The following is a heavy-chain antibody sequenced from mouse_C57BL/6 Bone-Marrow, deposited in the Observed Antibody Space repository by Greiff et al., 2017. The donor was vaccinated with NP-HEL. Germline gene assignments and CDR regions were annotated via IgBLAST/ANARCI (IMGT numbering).Heavy chain of an antibody. Sequence: QVQLQQSGAELARPGASVKMSCKASGYTFTSYTMHWVKQRPGQGLEWIGYINPSSGYTKYNQKFKDKATLTADKSSSTAYMQLSSLTSEDSAVYYCARLGYSNSNYAMDYWGQGTSVTVSS. D-gene: IGHD2-5*01. CDR2: INPSSGYT. V-gene: IGHV1-4*01. CDR1: GYTFTSYT. CDR3: ARLGYSNSNYAMDY. J-gene: IGHJ4*01.